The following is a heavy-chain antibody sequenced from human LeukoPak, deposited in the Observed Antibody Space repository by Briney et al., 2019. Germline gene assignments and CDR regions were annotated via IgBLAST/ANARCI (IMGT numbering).Heavy chain of an antibody. D-gene: IGHD3-22*01. CDR2: IWYDGSNK. Sequence: GGSLRLSCAASGFTFSSYAMYWVRQAPGKGLELVTNIWYDGSNKYYADSVKGRFTISRDKSKNTLYLQMNSLRAEDTAVYYCARGLFNYDNSGLDYWGQGTRVTVSS. V-gene: IGHV3-33*01. CDR1: GFTFSSYA. J-gene: IGHJ4*02. CDR3: ARGLFNYDNSGLDY.